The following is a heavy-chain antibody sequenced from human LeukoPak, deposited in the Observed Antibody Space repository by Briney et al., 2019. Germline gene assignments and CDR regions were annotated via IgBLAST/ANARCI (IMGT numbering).Heavy chain of an antibody. V-gene: IGHV4-59*11. D-gene: IGHD6-6*01. CDR1: GGSISSHY. J-gene: IGHJ5*02. CDR3: ARGRGSSSLAWFDP. CDR2: IYYSGST. Sequence: SETLSLTCTVSGGSISSHYWSWIRQPPGKGLEWIGYIYYSGSTNYNPSLKSRVTISVDTSKNQFSLKLSSVTAADTAVYYCARGRGSSSLAWFDPWGQGTLVTVSS.